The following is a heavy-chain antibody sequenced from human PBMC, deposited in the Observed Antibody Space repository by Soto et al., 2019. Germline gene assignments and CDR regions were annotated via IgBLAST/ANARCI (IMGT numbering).Heavy chain of an antibody. V-gene: IGHV4-30-4*01. CDR1: GGSISSGDYY. Sequence: PSETLSLTCTVSGGSISSGDYYLSWIRQPPGKGLEWIGYIYYSGSTYYNPFLKSRVTISVDTSKNQFSLKLSSATAADTAVYYCARVPFNDSSGTYYFDYWGQGTLVTVSS. CDR3: ARVPFNDSSGTYYFDY. CDR2: IYYSGST. J-gene: IGHJ4*02. D-gene: IGHD3-22*01.